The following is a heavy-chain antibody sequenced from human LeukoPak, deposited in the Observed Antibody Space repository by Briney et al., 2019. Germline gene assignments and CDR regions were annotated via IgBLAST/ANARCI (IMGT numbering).Heavy chain of an antibody. V-gene: IGHV1-8*01. CDR2: MNPNSGNT. CDR3: ARGPRGSGWAHDAFDI. Sequence: GASVKVSCKTSGYTFSSYDINWVRQASGRGLEWMGWMNPNSGNTGYAEKFQGRVTMTRDTSINTAYMDLSSLESDDTAVYYCARGPRGSGWAHDAFDIWGQGTMVTVSS. J-gene: IGHJ3*02. D-gene: IGHD6-19*01. CDR1: GYTFSSYD.